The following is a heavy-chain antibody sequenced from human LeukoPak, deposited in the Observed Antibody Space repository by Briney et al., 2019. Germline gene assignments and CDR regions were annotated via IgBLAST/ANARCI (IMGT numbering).Heavy chain of an antibody. D-gene: IGHD3-9*01. CDR3: ARGRYFADY. CDR2: IRHSDGKT. J-gene: IGHJ4*02. Sequence: GGSLRLSCAASGFTFSDYYMSWIRQAPGQGLEWVSGIRHSDGKTYYADSVKGRFTISRDNAKNSLYLQMNSLRAEDTAVYYCARGRYFADYWGQGTLVAVSS. V-gene: IGHV3-11*04. CDR1: GFTFSDYY.